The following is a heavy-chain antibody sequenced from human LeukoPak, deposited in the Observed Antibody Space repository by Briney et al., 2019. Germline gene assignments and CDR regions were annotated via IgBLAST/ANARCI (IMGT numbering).Heavy chain of an antibody. Sequence: AGGSLRLSCAASGFTVSSNYMSWVRRAPGKGLEGVSVIYRGGSTDYADSVKGRFAISRDNSKNMLYFQLNSLRAEDTAVYYCARVDYGSGSYFDYWGQGTLVTVSS. J-gene: IGHJ4*02. D-gene: IGHD3-10*01. CDR1: GFTVSSNY. CDR2: IYRGGST. V-gene: IGHV3-53*01. CDR3: ARVDYGSGSYFDY.